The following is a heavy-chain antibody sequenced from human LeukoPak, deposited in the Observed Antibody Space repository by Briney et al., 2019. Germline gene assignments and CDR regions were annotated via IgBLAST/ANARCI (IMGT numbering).Heavy chain of an antibody. Sequence: GGSLRLSCAASGFTFSSYGMHWVRQAPGKGLELVAFIRYDGSNKYYADSVKGRFTISRDNSKNTLYLQMNSLRAEDTAVYYCAKDSYGDYEGYYFDYWGQGTLVTVSS. CDR1: GFTFSSYG. J-gene: IGHJ4*02. D-gene: IGHD4-17*01. V-gene: IGHV3-30*02. CDR2: IRYDGSNK. CDR3: AKDSYGDYEGYYFDY.